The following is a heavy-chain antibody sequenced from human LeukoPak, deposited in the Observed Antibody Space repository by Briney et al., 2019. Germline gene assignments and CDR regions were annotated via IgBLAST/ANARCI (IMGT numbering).Heavy chain of an antibody. D-gene: IGHD6-13*01. CDR1: GFTFSSYE. CDR3: ATLRPRQQLVVDH. CDR2: ISGSGSTK. V-gene: IGHV3-48*03. Sequence: PGGSLRLSCAASGFTFSSYEMHWDRQAPGKGPEWVSYISGSGSTKYYADSVKGRFTISRDNALNSLHLQMSSLRDEDTAVYYCATLRPRQQLVVDHWGQGTLVTVSS. J-gene: IGHJ4*02.